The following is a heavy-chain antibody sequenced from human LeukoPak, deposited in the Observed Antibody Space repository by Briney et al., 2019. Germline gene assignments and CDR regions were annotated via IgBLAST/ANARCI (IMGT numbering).Heavy chain of an antibody. CDR3: ARVGYYDSSGYYGGRGDYFDY. D-gene: IGHD3-22*01. CDR1: GGSISSYY. V-gene: IGHV4-59*01. J-gene: IGHJ4*02. Sequence: SETLSLTCTVSGGSISSYYWSWIRQPPGKGLEWIGYTYYSGSTNYNPSLKSRVTISVDTSKNQFSLKLGSVTAADTAVYYCARVGYYDSSGYYGGRGDYFDYWGQGTLVTVSS. CDR2: TYYSGST.